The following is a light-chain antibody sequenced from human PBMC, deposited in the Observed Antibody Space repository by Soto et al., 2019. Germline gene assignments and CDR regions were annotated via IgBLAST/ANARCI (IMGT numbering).Light chain of an antibody. CDR3: AAWDDSLSGYV. CDR2: TNS. J-gene: IGLJ1*01. V-gene: IGLV1-47*02. CDR1: SSNLGTNY. Sequence: QSVLTQPPSASGTPGQRVTISCSGSSSNLGTNYVYWYQQLPGTAPKLLIYTNSQRPSGVPDRFSGSKSGTSASLAISGLRSDDEADYYCAAWDDSLSGYVFGTGTKLIVL.